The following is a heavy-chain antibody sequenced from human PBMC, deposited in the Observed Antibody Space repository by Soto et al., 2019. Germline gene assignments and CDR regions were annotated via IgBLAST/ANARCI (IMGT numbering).Heavy chain of an antibody. CDR2: TYYRSKWYN. Sequence: SQTLSLTCAISGDSGSSNRAAWNWIRQSPSRGLEWLGRTYYRSKWYNDYAVSVKSRITINPDTSKNQFSLQLNSVTPEDTAVYYCARGKTGTRYNWFDPWGQGTLVTVSS. CDR3: ARGKTGTRYNWFDP. D-gene: IGHD1-7*01. CDR1: GDSGSSNRAA. V-gene: IGHV6-1*01. J-gene: IGHJ5*02.